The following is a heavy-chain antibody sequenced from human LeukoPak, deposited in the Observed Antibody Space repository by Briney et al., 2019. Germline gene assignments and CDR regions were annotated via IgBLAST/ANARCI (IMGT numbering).Heavy chain of an antibody. J-gene: IGHJ3*02. CDR1: GFTFSSYG. V-gene: IGHV3-33*01. CDR3: ARELTRGEGDAFDI. Sequence: GGSLRLSCAASGFTFSSYGMHWVRQAPGKGLEWVAVIWYDGSNKYYADSVKGRFTISRDNSKNTLYLQMNSLRAEDTAVYYCARELTRGEGDAFDIWGQGTMVTVSS. D-gene: IGHD7-27*01. CDR2: IWYDGSNK.